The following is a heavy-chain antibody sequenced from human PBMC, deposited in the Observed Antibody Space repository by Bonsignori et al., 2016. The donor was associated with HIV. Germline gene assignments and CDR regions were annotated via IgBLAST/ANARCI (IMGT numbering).Heavy chain of an antibody. CDR3: ARDGSEGYYYDSSGYYYYYYMDV. CDR2: TYYRSKWYN. V-gene: IGHV6-1*01. Sequence: LRLSCAISGDSVSSNSAAWNWIRQSPSRGLEWLGRTYYRSKWYNDYAVSVKSRITINPDTSKNQFSLQLNSVTPEDTAVYYCARDGSEGYYYDSSGYYYYYYMDVWGKGTTVTVSS. D-gene: IGHD3-22*01. CDR1: GDSVSSNSAA. J-gene: IGHJ6*03.